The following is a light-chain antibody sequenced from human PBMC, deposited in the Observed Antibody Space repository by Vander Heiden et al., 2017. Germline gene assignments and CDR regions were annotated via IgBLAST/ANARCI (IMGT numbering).Light chain of an antibody. CDR2: DVS. V-gene: IGLV2-14*01. Sequence: QSALTQPASVSGSPGESITISCTGTSSDVAGYNYVSWYQRKSGKAPKLMIYDVSNRPSGVSNRFSGSKSGNTASLTISGLQAEDEADYYCSSYSSSSPVIFGGGTKVTVL. J-gene: IGLJ2*01. CDR3: SSYSSSSPVI. CDR1: SSDVAGYNY.